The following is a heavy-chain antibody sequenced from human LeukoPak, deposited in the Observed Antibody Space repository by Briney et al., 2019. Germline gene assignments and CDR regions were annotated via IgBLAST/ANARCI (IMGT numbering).Heavy chain of an antibody. CDR1: GFTFSSYA. CDR3: ARDLGGFPY. CDR2: ISYDGSNK. J-gene: IGHJ4*02. Sequence: GGSLRLSCAASGFTFSSYAMHWVRQAPGKGLEWVAVISYDGSNKYYADSVKGRFTISRDNSKNTLYLQMNSPRAEDTAVYYCARDLGGFPYWGQGTLVTVSS. D-gene: IGHD3-10*01. V-gene: IGHV3-30-3*01.